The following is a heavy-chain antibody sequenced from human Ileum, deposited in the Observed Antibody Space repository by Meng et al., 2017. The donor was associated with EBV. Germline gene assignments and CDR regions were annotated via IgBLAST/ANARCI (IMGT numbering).Heavy chain of an antibody. D-gene: IGHD1-26*01. CDR1: GYTFTGYA. CDR3: ARDGGFSVGATKYDY. CDR2: INPGSGNT. J-gene: IGHJ4*02. Sequence: VRLVQSGAEVKMPGASIKLSCKASGYTFTGYAIHWVRQAPGQRLEWMGWINPGSGNTKYSQKFQGRVTITRDTSATTVYMDLSSLRSEDTAVFYCARDGGFSVGATKYDYWGQGALVTVSS. V-gene: IGHV1-3*01.